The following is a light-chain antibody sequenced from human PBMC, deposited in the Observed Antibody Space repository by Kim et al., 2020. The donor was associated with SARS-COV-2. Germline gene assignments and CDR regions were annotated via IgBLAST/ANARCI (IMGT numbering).Light chain of an antibody. CDR1: SSNIGSNY. CDR2: SNI. CDR3: ATWDDNLSGWV. Sequence: GKRVTISCSGSSSNIGSNYVYWYRQLPGTAPNLLIFSNIQRPSGVPDRFSGSRSGTSASLAISGLRSEDETDYYCATWDDNLSGWVFGGGTQLTVL. V-gene: IGLV1-47*02. J-gene: IGLJ3*02.